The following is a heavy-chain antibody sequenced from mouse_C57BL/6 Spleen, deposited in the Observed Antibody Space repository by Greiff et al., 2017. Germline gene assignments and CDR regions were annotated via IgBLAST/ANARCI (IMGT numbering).Heavy chain of an antibody. Sequence: QVQLQQPGAELVKPGAPVKLSCKASGYTFTSYWMQWVKQRPGQGLEWIGEIDPSDSYTNYNQKFKGKATLTVDTSSSTAYMQLSSLTSEDSAVYYCARGWEWFAYWGQGTLVTVSA. CDR3: ARGWEWFAY. CDR2: IDPSDSYT. CDR1: GYTFTSYW. V-gene: IGHV1-50*01. J-gene: IGHJ3*01. D-gene: IGHD4-1*01.